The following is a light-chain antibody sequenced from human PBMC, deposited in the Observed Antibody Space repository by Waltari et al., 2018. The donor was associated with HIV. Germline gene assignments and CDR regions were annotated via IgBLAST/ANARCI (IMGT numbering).Light chain of an antibody. CDR1: ESVYIN. J-gene: IGKJ4*01. CDR2: DAS. Sequence: EIVLTQSPATLSLSPGERANLSCRANESVYINLAWYQQRPGQAPRLLIYDASNRATGIPVRFSGSGSGTDFTLTISSLEPEDFAVYFGQQRSKWISFGGGTKVEIK. CDR3: QQRSKWIS. V-gene: IGKV3-11*01.